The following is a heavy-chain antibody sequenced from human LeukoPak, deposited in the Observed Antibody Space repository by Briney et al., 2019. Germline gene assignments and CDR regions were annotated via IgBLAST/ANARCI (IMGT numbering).Heavy chain of an antibody. CDR3: ATRGVQPSDGFDI. CDR2: IFPGDSDT. D-gene: IGHD3-10*01. V-gene: IGHV5-51*01. J-gene: IGHJ3*02. Sequence: GESLKISCKGSGYSFTSYWIGWARQMPGKGLEWMGIIFPGDSDTRYSPSFQGHVTISADKSISTAYLQWSSLKASDTAMYYCATRGVQPSDGFDIWGQGTMVTVSS. CDR1: GYSFTSYW.